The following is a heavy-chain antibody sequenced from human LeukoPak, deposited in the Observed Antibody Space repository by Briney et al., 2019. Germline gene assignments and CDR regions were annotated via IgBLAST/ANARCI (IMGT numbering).Heavy chain of an antibody. D-gene: IGHD3-16*02. CDR1: GYTFTSYA. J-gene: IGHJ4*02. CDR3: ARSLLGRDYVWESYRTWLGN. V-gene: IGHV7-4-1*02. Sequence: ASVKVSCKASGYTFTSYAMNWVRQAPGQGLEWMGWINTNTGNPTYAQGFTGRFVFSLNTSVSTAYLQISSLKAEDTAVYYCARSLLGRDYVWESYRTWLGNWGQGTLVTVSS. CDR2: INTNTGNP.